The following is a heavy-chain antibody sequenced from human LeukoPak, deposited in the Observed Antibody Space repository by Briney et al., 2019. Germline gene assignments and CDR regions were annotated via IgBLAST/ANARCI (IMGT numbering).Heavy chain of an antibody. J-gene: IGHJ4*02. Sequence: GGSLRLSCAASGFTFSSYAMSWVRQAPGKGLEWVPAISGSGGSTYYADSVKGRFTISRDNSKNTLYLQMNSLRAEDTAVYYCAKDRTTYYDFWSGYYSGRFDYWGQGTLVTVSS. D-gene: IGHD3-3*01. CDR1: GFTFSSYA. CDR3: AKDRTTYYDFWSGYYSGRFDY. CDR2: ISGSGGST. V-gene: IGHV3-23*01.